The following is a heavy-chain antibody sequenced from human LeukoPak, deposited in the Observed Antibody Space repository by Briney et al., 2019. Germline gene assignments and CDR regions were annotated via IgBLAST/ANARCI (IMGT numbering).Heavy chain of an antibody. V-gene: IGHV4-59*01. J-gene: IGHJ4*02. D-gene: IGHD6-13*01. CDR1: GGYISSYY. CDR3: AMGIKGVSFDY. Sequence: SETLSLTCTVSGGYISSYYWSWLRQPPGKGLEWIGYIYYSGSTNYNPSLKSRVTISVDTSKNQFSLKLSPVTAADTAVYYCAMGIKGVSFDYWGQGTLVTVSS. CDR2: IYYSGST.